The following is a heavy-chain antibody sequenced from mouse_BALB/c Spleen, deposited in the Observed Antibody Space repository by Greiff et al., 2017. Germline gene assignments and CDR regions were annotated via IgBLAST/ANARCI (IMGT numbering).Heavy chain of an antibody. Sequence: EVQGVESGGDLVKPGGSLKLSCAASGFTFSSYGMSWVRQTPDKRLEWVATISSGGSYTYYPDSVKGRFTISRDNAKNTLYLQMSSLKSEDTAMYYCASIYDGYYGDFDYWGQGTTLTVSS. CDR2: ISSGGSYT. J-gene: IGHJ2*01. V-gene: IGHV5-6*01. D-gene: IGHD2-3*01. CDR3: ASIYDGYYGDFDY. CDR1: GFTFSSYG.